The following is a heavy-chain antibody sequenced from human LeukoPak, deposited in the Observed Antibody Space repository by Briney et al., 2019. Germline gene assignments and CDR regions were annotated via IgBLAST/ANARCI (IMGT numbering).Heavy chain of an antibody. Sequence: PGGSLRLSCTASGFTFNSYAMSWVRQAPGKGLEWVSGISVAGSKRHYADSVKGRFTISRDNSKNTLSLQMISLGADDTAIYFCAKAPATGEGYYFYYMDVWGKGTTVTVSS. J-gene: IGHJ6*03. CDR2: ISVAGSKR. D-gene: IGHD7-27*01. CDR1: GFTFNSYA. CDR3: AKAPATGEGYYFYYMDV. V-gene: IGHV3-23*01.